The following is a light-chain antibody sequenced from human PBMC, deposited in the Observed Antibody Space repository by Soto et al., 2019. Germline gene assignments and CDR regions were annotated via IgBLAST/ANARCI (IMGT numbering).Light chain of an antibody. CDR2: LNTDGSH. CDR1: SGHSSYT. J-gene: IGLJ2*01. V-gene: IGLV4-69*01. CDR3: QTWGTGIVV. Sequence: QPVLTQSPSASASLGASVKLTCTLSSGHSSYTIAWHQQQPEKGPRYLMKLNTDGSHSRGDAIPDRFSGSRSGAERYLTLSSHQEEDDADYYCQTWGTGIVVFGGGTKLTVL.